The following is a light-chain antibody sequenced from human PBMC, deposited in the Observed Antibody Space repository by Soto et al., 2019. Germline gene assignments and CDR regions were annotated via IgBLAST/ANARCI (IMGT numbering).Light chain of an antibody. CDR1: QSVSSSY. CDR2: GAS. Sequence: EIVLTQSPGTLSLSPGERATLSCRASQSVSSSYLAWYQQKPGQAARLLVYGASSRATGIPDRFSGSESGTDFTLTISRLEPEDFAVYYCQQYGSSPYTFGQGTKLEIK. CDR3: QQYGSSPYT. V-gene: IGKV3-20*01. J-gene: IGKJ2*01.